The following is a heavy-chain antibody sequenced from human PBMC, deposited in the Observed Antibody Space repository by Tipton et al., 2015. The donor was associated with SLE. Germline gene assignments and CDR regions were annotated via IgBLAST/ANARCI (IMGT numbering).Heavy chain of an antibody. D-gene: IGHD5-12*01. CDR3: ARLISAYDCNFDY. V-gene: IGHV4-39*07. Sequence: LRLSCTVSGGSIRSSRHFWGWIRQPPGKGLEWIGVLYYSGNTYYNPSLKSRVTISVDTSTNRLSLQLSSVTAADTALYYCARLISAYDCNFDYWGQGTLVTVSS. CDR1: GGSIRSSRHF. CDR2: LYYSGNT. J-gene: IGHJ4*02.